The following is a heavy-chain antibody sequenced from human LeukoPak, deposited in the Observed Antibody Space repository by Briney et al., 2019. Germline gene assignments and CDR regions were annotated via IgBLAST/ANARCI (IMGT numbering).Heavy chain of an antibody. V-gene: IGHV3-53*01. CDR2: LYSGGDT. CDR3: ARKRPNYFDY. J-gene: IGHJ4*02. CDR1: GFTVSNNY. Sequence: GGSLRLSCAASGFTVSNNYMSWVRQAPGKGLEWVAVLYSGGDTYYADSVKGRFTISRHNSKNTLYLQMNSLRAEDTAVYYCARKRPNYFDYWGQGTLVTVSS.